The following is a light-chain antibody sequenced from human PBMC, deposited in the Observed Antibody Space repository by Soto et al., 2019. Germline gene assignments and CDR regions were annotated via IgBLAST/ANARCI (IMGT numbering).Light chain of an antibody. CDR2: SNN. CDR3: AAWDDSLNGWV. V-gene: IGLV1-44*01. J-gene: IGLJ3*02. CDR1: SSNIGSNT. Sequence: QPVLTQPPSASGTPGQRVTISCSGSSSNIGSNTVNWYQQLPGTAPKLLIYSNNQRPSGVPDRFSGSKSGTSVSLAISGLQSEDEADYYCAAWDDSLNGWVFGGGTKLTVL.